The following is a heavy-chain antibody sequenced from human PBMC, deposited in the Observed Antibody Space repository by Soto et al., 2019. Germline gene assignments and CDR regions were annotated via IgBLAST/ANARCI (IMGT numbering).Heavy chain of an antibody. CDR3: ARGSVRFLEWSATYYYYGMDV. CDR1: GGTFSSYA. CDR2: IIPIFGTA. V-gene: IGHV1-69*13. J-gene: IGHJ6*02. Sequence: GASVKVSCKASGGTFSSYAISWARQAPGQGLEWMGGIIPIFGTANYAQKFQGRVTITADESTSTAYMELSSLRSEDTAVYYCARGSVRFLEWSATYYYYGMDVWGQGTTVTVSS. D-gene: IGHD3-3*01.